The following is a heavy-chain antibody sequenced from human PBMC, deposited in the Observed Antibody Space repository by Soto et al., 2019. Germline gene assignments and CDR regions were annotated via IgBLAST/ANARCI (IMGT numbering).Heavy chain of an antibody. Sequence: QVQLVQSGAEVRRPGSSVKVSCKASGGSLSSYAISWVRQAPGQGLEWMGASNPIFGAAHYAQKFQGRVTITADEITSTAYMELTGLSSDDTAVYFCAREGRHFDYWGQGTLVTVSS. CDR2: SNPIFGAA. CDR1: GGSLSSYA. J-gene: IGHJ4*02. CDR3: AREGRHFDY. V-gene: IGHV1-69*01.